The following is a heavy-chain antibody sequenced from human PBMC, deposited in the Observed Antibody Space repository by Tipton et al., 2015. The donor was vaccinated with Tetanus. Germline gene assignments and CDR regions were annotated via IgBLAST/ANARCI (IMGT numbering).Heavy chain of an antibody. V-gene: IGHV4-39*01. Sequence: TLSLTCTVSGGSISRSPYYWGWIRQSPGKGLEWIGSILYSGSTYYTPSLKGRVTVSVDTSTNQFSLNLNSVTAADTGVYYCARHSRGSIFYWGRGTLVTVSS. J-gene: IGHJ4*02. CDR3: ARHSRGSIFY. D-gene: IGHD2/OR15-2a*01. CDR2: ILYSGST. CDR1: GGSISRSPYY.